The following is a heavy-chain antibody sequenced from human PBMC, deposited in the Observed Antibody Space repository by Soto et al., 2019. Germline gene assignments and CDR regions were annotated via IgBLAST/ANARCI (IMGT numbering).Heavy chain of an antibody. Sequence: SETLSLTCAVSGYSISSGYHWGWNRQPPGKGLEWIGSIYHSGTSYYNPSLMSRVSISVDTSKNQFSLKVTSVTAADTAVYYCAREADDRADYWGQGTQVTVSS. CDR2: IYHSGTS. J-gene: IGHJ4*02. CDR3: AREADDRADY. D-gene: IGHD3-10*02. CDR1: GYSISSGYH. V-gene: IGHV4-38-2*02.